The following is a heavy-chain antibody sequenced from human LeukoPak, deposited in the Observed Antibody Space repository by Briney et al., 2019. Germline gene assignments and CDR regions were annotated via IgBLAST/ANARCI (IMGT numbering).Heavy chain of an antibody. CDR3: ARAGGQLRVDY. CDR1: GGSISSSSYY. V-gene: IGHV4-39*07. J-gene: IGHJ4*02. D-gene: IGHD2-2*01. CDR2: IYYSGST. Sequence: PSETLSLTCTVSGGSISSSSYYWGWIRQPPGKGLEWIGSIYYSGSTYYNPSLKSRVTISVDTSKNQFSLKVSSVTAADTAVYYCARAGGQLRVDYWGQGTLVTVSS.